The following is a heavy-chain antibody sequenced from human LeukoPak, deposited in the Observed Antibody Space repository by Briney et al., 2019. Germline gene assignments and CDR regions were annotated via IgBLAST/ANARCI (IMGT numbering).Heavy chain of an antibody. J-gene: IGHJ6*02. Sequence: ASVKVSCKASGYTFTSYGISWVRQAPGQGLEWMGWISAYNGNTNYVQKLQGRVTMTTDTSTSTAYMELRSLRSDDTAVYYCARSPLYGDYVRNGMDVWGQGTTVTVSS. CDR3: ARSPLYGDYVRNGMDV. CDR1: GYTFTSYG. D-gene: IGHD4-17*01. V-gene: IGHV1-18*01. CDR2: ISAYNGNT.